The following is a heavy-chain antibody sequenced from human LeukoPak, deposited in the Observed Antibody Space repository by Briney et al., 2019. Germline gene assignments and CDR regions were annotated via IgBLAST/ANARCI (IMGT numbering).Heavy chain of an antibody. V-gene: IGHV3-9*03. CDR3: AKAMDDILTYPDY. J-gene: IGHJ4*02. CDR2: ISWNSGSI. CDR1: GFTFDDYA. D-gene: IGHD3-9*01. Sequence: GRSLRLSCAASGFTFDDYAMHWVRQAPGKSLEWVSGISWNSGSIGYADSVKGRFTISRDNAKNSLYLQMNSLRAEDMALYYCAKAMDDILTYPDYWGQGTLFTVSS.